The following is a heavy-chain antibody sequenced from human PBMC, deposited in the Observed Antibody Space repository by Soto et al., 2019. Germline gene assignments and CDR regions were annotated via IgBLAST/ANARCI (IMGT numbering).Heavy chain of an antibody. CDR1: GSTFRTYG. CDR2: ISNSGDYI. V-gene: IGHV3-21*01. CDR3: ARDESAGSSIRY. J-gene: IGHJ1*01. D-gene: IGHD2-2*01. Sequence: EVQVVEAGGGLVKPGGSLRLSCTASGSTFRTYGMNWVRQAPGKGLEWVSSISNSGDYIYYADSVQGRFTISRDNAKNSLYLQMNSLRAEDTAVYFCARDESAGSSIRYWCQGILVTVSS.